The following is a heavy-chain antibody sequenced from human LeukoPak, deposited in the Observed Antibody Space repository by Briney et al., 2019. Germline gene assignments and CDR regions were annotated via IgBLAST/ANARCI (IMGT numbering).Heavy chain of an antibody. CDR2: IYYSGST. J-gene: IGHJ4*02. D-gene: IGHD6-13*01. V-gene: IGHV4-59*08. Sequence: SETLSLTCSVSGGSINNYYWSWIRQPPGKGLEWIGYIYYSGSTNYNPSLKSRVTISIDTSKNQFSLKVSSVTAADTAVYYCARHPSAAAKLLFDYWGQGTLVTVSS. CDR1: GGSINNYY. CDR3: ARHPSAAAKLLFDY.